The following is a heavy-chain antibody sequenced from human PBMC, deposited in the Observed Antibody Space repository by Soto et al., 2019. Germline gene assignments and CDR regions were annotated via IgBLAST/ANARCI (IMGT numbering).Heavy chain of an antibody. CDR1: GFTFSSFG. CDR3: ATGAGGYIDF. V-gene: IGHV3-23*01. Sequence: EVQLLESGGDLVQPGGPLRLSWVASGFTFSSFGLSWVRQAPGKGLEWESSISRIGGTFYVDPVKGRFTISRDNSKIMLSLQMKSQRSEDTVVYYRATGAGGYIDFWGQGTMVTVSS. J-gene: IGHJ4*02. CDR2: ISRIGGT. D-gene: IGHD5-18*01.